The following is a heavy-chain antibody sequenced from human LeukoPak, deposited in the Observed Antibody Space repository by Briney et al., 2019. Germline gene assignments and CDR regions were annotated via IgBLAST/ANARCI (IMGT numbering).Heavy chain of an antibody. Sequence: SETLSLTCTVSGGSISSYYWSWIRQPPGKGLEWIGYIYYSGSTNYNPSLKSRVTISVDTSKNQFSLKLSSVSAADTAVYCWARALNSGSYYSGRYFDYWGQGTLVTVSS. V-gene: IGHV4-59*01. CDR3: ARALNSGSYYSGRYFDY. D-gene: IGHD1-26*01. CDR2: IYYSGST. J-gene: IGHJ4*02. CDR1: GGSISSYY.